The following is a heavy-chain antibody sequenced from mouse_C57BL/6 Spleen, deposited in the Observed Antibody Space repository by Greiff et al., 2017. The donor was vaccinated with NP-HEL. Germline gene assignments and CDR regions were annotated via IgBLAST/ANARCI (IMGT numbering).Heavy chain of an antibody. CDR2: IHPNSGST. D-gene: IGHD1-1*01. CDR1: GYTFTSYW. Sequence: QVQLQQSGAELVKPGASVKLSCKASGYTFTSYWMHWVKQRPGQGLEWIGMIHPNSGSTNYNEKFKSKATLTVDKSSSAAYMQLSSLTSEDSAVYYCGRSGKYGSSCGFAYWGKGTLVTVSA. V-gene: IGHV1-64*01. J-gene: IGHJ3*01. CDR3: GRSGKYGSSCGFAY.